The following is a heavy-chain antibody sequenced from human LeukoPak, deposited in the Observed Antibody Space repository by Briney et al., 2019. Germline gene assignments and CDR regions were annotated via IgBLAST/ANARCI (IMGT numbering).Heavy chain of an antibody. V-gene: IGHV3-7*01. CDR1: GFIFSTSW. J-gene: IGHJ3*02. CDR2: INRDGSAK. D-gene: IGHD3-3*02. Sequence: GGSLRLSCAASGFIFSTSWMAWVRQAPGKGLEWVATINRDGSAKSCVDSVKGRFTLSRDNAKDSLYLQMDSLNADDTPVYYCARQIISPRDGFDIWGQGTVVTVSS. CDR3: ARQIISPRDGFDI.